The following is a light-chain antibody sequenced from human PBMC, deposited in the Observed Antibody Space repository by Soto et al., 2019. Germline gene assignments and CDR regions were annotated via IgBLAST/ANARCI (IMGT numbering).Light chain of an antibody. CDR1: QSVLYSSNNKNY. J-gene: IGKJ1*01. CDR2: LAS. V-gene: IGKV4-1*01. CDR3: QQYYRPWT. Sequence: DIVMTQSPDSLAVSLGERATINCKSSQSVLYSSNNKNYLAWYQQKPGQPPKLLIYLASTRKSGVPDRFSGSGSGTDFTLTISSLQAEDVAVYYCQQYYRPWTFGQGTKVEIK.